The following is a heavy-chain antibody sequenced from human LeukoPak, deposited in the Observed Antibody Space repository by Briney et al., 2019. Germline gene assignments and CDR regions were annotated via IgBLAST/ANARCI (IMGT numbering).Heavy chain of an antibody. CDR2: INHSGST. CDR3: ASYSSGYYYGMDV. CDR1: GGSFSGYY. J-gene: IGHJ6*02. V-gene: IGHV4-34*01. Sequence: PSETLSLTCAVYGGSFSGYYWSWIRQPPGKGLEWIGEINHSGSTNYNPSLKSRVTISVDTSKNQFSLKLSSVTAADTAVYYCASYSSGYYYGMDVWGQGTTVTVSS. D-gene: IGHD6-19*01.